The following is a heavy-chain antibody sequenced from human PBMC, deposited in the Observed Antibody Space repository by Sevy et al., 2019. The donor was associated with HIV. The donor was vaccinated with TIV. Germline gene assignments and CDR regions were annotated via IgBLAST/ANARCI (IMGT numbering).Heavy chain of an antibody. CDR3: ARGPRGNYVFDY. CDR2: IRSKGYGGTT. V-gene: IGHV3-49*03. D-gene: IGHD4-4*01. Sequence: GGSLRLSCTASGFIIGDYAMSWFRQAPGKGLDWVGFIRSKGYGGTTEYAASVKGRFTISRDDSKSIAYLQMNSLKTEDTALYYCARGPRGNYVFDYWGQGTLVTVSS. J-gene: IGHJ4*02. CDR1: GFIIGDYA.